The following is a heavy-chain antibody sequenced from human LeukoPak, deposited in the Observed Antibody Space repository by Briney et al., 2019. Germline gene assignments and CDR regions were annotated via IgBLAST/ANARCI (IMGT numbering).Heavy chain of an antibody. J-gene: IGHJ6*02. D-gene: IGHD1-26*01. Sequence: GGFLRLSCAASGFTFSSYWIHWVRQAPGKGLVWVSRINSDGSSTSYADSVKGRFTISRDNAKNTLYLQMNSLRAEDTAVYYCARGCVGTRYYYYGMDVWGQGTTVTVSS. CDR2: INSDGSST. CDR1: GFTFSSYW. V-gene: IGHV3-74*01. CDR3: ARGCVGTRYYYYGMDV.